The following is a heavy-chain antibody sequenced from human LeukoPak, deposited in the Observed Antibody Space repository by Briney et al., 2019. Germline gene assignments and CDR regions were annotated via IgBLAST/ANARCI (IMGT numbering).Heavy chain of an antibody. D-gene: IGHD2-2*01. CDR3: ARHVGGGSSTGFDI. CDR1: GGSMSSYY. J-gene: IGHJ4*02. Sequence: SETLSLTCTVSGGSMSSYYWSWIRHPPGKGLEWIAYIYYSGSTSYNPSLKSRVTILVDTSNNQFSLKLSSVTAADTAVYYCARHVGGGSSTGFDIWGQGTLVTVSS. CDR2: IYYSGST. V-gene: IGHV4-59*08.